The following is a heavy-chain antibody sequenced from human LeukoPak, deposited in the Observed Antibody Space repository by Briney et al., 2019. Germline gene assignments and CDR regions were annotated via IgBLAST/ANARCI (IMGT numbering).Heavy chain of an antibody. J-gene: IGHJ4*02. Sequence: GSLRLSCAASGFTFSTYDMNWVRQTPGKGLEWVSIISGSGGTTYYADSVKGRFTISRDNSKNTLYLEMNSPRADDTAVYYCAKRRETVRGAFDYWGQGTLVTVSS. V-gene: IGHV3-23*01. D-gene: IGHD3-10*02. CDR1: GFTFSTYD. CDR3: AKRRETVRGAFDY. CDR2: ISGSGGTT.